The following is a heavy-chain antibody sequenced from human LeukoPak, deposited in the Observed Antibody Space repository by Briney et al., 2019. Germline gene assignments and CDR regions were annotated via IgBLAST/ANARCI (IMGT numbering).Heavy chain of an antibody. D-gene: IGHD3-22*01. Sequence: ASVKVSCKASGYTFTSYYMHWVRQAPGQGLEWMGIINPSGGSTSYAQKFQGRVTMTRDTSTSTVYMELSSLRSGDTAVYYCARGIRPAYYDSSGYYYKWGQGTLVTVSS. CDR3: ARGIRPAYYDSSGYYYK. CDR2: INPSGGST. V-gene: IGHV1-46*03. CDR1: GYTFTSYY. J-gene: IGHJ4*02.